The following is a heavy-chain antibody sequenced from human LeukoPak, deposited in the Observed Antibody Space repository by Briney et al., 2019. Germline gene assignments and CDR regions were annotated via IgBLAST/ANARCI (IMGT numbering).Heavy chain of an antibody. CDR2: ISAYNGNT. Sequence: ASVKVSCKASGYTFTSYGISWVRQAPGQGLEWMGWISAYNGNTNYAQKLQGRVTMTTDTSTSTAYMELRSLRSDDTAVYYCARDIPDYYGSGSYYDYWGQGTLVTVSS. D-gene: IGHD3-10*01. CDR1: GYTFTSYG. CDR3: ARDIPDYYGSGSYYDY. V-gene: IGHV1-18*01. J-gene: IGHJ4*02.